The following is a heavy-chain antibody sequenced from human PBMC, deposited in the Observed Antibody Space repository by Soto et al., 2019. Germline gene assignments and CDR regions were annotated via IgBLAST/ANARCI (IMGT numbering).Heavy chain of an antibody. J-gene: IGHJ4*02. Sequence: PGESLKISCKGSGFTFTTYWIGWVRQVPGKGLEWMGVIYPDDSDTRYSPSFQGRVTISADKSNSTAYLQWSSLEASDTAVYYCARAFRSNYYAFWGQRTLVTVSS. CDR2: IYPDDSDT. D-gene: IGHD3-3*01. V-gene: IGHV5-51*01. CDR1: GFTFTTYW. CDR3: ARAFRSNYYAF.